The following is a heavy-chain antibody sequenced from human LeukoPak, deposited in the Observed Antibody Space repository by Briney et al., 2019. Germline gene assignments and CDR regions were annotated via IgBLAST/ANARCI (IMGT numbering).Heavy chain of an antibody. V-gene: IGHV3-30*02. Sequence: PGGSLRLSCAASGFTFSSYGMHWVRQAPGKGLEWVAFIRYDGSNKYYADSVKGRFTISRDNSKNTLYLQMNSLRAEDTAVYYCAKPKQQLVPYGMDVWGQGTTVTVSS. CDR3: AKPKQQLVPYGMDV. J-gene: IGHJ6*02. D-gene: IGHD6-13*01. CDR2: IRYDGSNK. CDR1: GFTFSSYG.